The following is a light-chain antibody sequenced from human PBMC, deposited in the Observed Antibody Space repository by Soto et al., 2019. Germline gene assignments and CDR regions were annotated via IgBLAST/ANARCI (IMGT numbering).Light chain of an antibody. CDR3: QQYGSSPFT. J-gene: IGKJ5*01. Sequence: EVSQSPDTVSLSPGDRAALSCRASQSVSSNYVAWYEQKPGQAPRLLTHGSSSRATGIPDRFSGRGFGTDFTLVISRLEPEDFAVYYCQQYGSSPFTFGQGTRLEIK. V-gene: IGKV3-20*01. CDR2: GSS. CDR1: QSVSSNY.